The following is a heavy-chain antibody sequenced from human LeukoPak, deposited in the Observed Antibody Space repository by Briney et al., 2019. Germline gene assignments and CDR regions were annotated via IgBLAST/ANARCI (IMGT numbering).Heavy chain of an antibody. V-gene: IGHV4-59*01. D-gene: IGHD5-18*01. Sequence: PSETLSLTCTVSGGSISSYYWSWIRQPPGKGLEWIGYIYYSGSTNYNPSLKSRVTISVDTSKNQFSLKLSSVTAADTAVYYCARGAIQQWYDYWGQGTLVTVSS. J-gene: IGHJ4*02. CDR3: ARGAIQQWYDY. CDR1: GGSISSYY. CDR2: IYYSGST.